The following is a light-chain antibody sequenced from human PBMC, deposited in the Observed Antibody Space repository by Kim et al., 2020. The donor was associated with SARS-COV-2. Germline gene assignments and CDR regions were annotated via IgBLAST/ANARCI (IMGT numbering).Light chain of an antibody. CDR3: QVWDSNSDHVV. V-gene: IGLV3-21*04. J-gene: IGLJ3*02. Sequence: ATGQTAEITCGGNRIGNKSVHWYQQRPGQAPVVVIYSDRERPSGIPERFSGSNSGGTATLTLSGVEAGDEADYYCQVWDSNSDHVVFGGGTQLTVL. CDR2: SDR. CDR1: RIGNKS.